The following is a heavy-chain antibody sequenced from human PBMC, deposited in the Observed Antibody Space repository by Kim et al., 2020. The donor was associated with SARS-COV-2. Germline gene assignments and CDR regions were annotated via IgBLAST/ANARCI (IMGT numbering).Heavy chain of an antibody. CDR3: AREDSSGYYLPFDY. D-gene: IGHD3-22*01. CDR2: IIAYNGNT. Sequence: ASVKVSCKASGYTFTSYGISWVRQAPGQGLEWMGWIIAYNGNTNYAQKLQGRVTMTTDTSTSTAYMELRSLRSDDTAVYYCAREDSSGYYLPFDYWGQGTLVTVSS. CDR1: GYTFTSYG. V-gene: IGHV1-18*01. J-gene: IGHJ4*02.